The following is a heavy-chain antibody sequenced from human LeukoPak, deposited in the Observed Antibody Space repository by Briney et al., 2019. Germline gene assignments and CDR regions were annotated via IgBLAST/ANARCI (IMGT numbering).Heavy chain of an antibody. CDR3: AKDITIVRGAPPG. V-gene: IGHV3-23*01. CDR1: GFTLCSYA. D-gene: IGHD3-10*01. CDR2: ISGSGGST. Sequence: GSLRLSCAASGFTLCSYAMSWGRQAPGEGVGGGSAISGSGGSTYYADYVKGRFTISRDNSKNTLYLQMNSLRAEDTAVYYCAKDITIVRGAPPGWGQGTLVTVSS. J-gene: IGHJ4*02.